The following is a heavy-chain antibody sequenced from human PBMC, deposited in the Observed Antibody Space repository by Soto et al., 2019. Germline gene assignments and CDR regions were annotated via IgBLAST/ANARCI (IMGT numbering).Heavy chain of an antibody. CDR2: IYYSGRT. V-gene: IGHV4-39*01. D-gene: IGHD2-21*02. Sequence: WETLPLTCIVSGESISSSSYYWGWIRQPPGKGLEWIGSIYYSGRTYYNPSFKSRVTISIDTSKNQFSLKLSSVTATDTAVYYCARQRTTVVTQAYFDHWGQGALVTVSS. J-gene: IGHJ4*02. CDR1: GESISSSSYY. CDR3: ARQRTTVVTQAYFDH.